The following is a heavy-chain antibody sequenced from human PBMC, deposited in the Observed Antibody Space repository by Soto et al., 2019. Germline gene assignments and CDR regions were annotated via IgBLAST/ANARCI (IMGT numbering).Heavy chain of an antibody. CDR3: VRDVESPGISGSWGAFDI. CDR2: IYSSGNT. V-gene: IGHV4-4*07. D-gene: IGHD1-20*01. CDR1: GGSIRNYF. J-gene: IGHJ3*02. Sequence: QVQLQESGPGLVKPSETLSLICTVSGGSIRNYFWTWIRQPAGKGLEWIGRIYSSGNTVYNASLKSPVTMSIDMSKNQFSLKLSSMTAADTAVDYCVRDVESPGISGSWGAFDIWGQGTVVTVSS.